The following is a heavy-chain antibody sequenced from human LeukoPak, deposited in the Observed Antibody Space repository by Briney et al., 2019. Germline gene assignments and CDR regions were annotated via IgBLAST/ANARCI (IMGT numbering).Heavy chain of an antibody. V-gene: IGHV3-23*01. CDR2: ISGSGGST. CDR3: AKALTYYDILTGYYMDAFDT. J-gene: IGHJ3*02. Sequence: GGSLRLSCAASGFTFSSYAMSWVRQAPGKGLEWVSAISGSGGSTYYADSVKGRFTISRDNSKNTLYLQMNSLRAEDTAVYYCAKALTYYDILTGYYMDAFDTWGQGTMVTVSS. D-gene: IGHD3-9*01. CDR1: GFTFSSYA.